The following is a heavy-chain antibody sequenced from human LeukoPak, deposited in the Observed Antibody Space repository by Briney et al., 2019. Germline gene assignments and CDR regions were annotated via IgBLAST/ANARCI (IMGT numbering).Heavy chain of an antibody. CDR1: GFTFSDYY. J-gene: IGHJ4*02. D-gene: IGHD6-19*01. V-gene: IGHV3-11*01. Sequence: PGGSLRLSRAASGFTFSDYYMGWIRQAPGKGLEWVSYITDSASKTYYADSVKGRFTISRDNAKNSLYLQMNSLRAEDTAVYYCARVGQFSCDYWGQGTLVTVSS. CDR3: ARVGQFSCDY. CDR2: ITDSASKT.